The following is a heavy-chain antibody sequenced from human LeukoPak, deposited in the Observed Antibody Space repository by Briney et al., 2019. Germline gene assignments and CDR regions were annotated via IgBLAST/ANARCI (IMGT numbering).Heavy chain of an antibody. CDR2: LSSSGTTI. CDR3: ARDYDFWSGYYTGYFDY. V-gene: IGHV3-11*04. J-gene: IGHJ4*02. CDR1: GFTFSDYY. Sequence: GGSLRLSCAASGFTFSDYYMSWIRQAPGKGLEWVTYLSSSGTTIYYADSVKGRFTISRDNAKNSLYLQMNSLRAEDTAVYYCARDYDFWSGYYTGYFDYWGQGTLVTVSS. D-gene: IGHD3-3*01.